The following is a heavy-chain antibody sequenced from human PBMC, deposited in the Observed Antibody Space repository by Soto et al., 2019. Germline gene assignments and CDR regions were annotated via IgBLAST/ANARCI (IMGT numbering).Heavy chain of an antibody. CDR1: GFTFSSYG. J-gene: IGHJ3*02. CDR3: ARAPGLNDAFDI. Sequence: GGSLRLSCAASGFTFSSYGMDWVRQAPGKGLEWVAVISYDGSNKYYADSVKGRFTISRDNSKNTLYLQMNSLRAEDTAVYYCARAPGLNDAFDIWGQGTMVTVSS. CDR2: ISYDGSNK. V-gene: IGHV3-30*03.